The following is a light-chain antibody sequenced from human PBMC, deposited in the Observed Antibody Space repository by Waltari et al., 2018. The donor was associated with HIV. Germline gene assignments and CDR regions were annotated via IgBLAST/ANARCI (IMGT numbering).Light chain of an antibody. CDR3: QQSYSNPRT. V-gene: IGKV1-39*01. J-gene: IGKJ1*01. CDR2: GAY. CDR1: QSIGNN. Sequence: DIQMTQSPRSLSASVGDRVSITCRASQSIGNNLIWYQQRPGKAPKLLIYGAYSLQSGVPSRFSGSGSGTDFTLTISSLQPEDFATYHCQQSYSNPRTFGQGTKVEI.